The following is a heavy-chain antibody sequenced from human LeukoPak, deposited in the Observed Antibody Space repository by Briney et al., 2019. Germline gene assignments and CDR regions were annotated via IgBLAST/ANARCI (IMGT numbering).Heavy chain of an antibody. CDR3: ARGSSGSYLLDY. CDR2: INHSGST. V-gene: IGHV4-34*01. Sequence: PSETLSLTCAVYGGSFSGYYWSWIRQPPGKGLDWIGEINHSGSTNYNPSLKSRVTISVDTSKNQFSLKLSSVTAADTAVYYCARGSSGSYLLDYWGQGTLVTVSS. J-gene: IGHJ4*02. CDR1: GGSFSGYY. D-gene: IGHD1-26*01.